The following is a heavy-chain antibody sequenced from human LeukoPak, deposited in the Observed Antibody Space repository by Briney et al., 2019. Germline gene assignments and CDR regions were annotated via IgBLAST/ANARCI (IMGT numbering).Heavy chain of an antibody. Sequence: SETLSLTCSASGGSSSSSNDYWGWVRQPPGKGLEWIGSLYYSGSTYNNPSLKSRVTISVDTSKKQSSLKVSSVTAADTAVYYCTRGNSIAAGANWGQGTLVTVSS. D-gene: IGHD6-13*01. CDR2: LYYSGST. CDR3: TRGNSIAAGAN. J-gene: IGHJ4*02. CDR1: GGSSSSSNDY. V-gene: IGHV4-39*07.